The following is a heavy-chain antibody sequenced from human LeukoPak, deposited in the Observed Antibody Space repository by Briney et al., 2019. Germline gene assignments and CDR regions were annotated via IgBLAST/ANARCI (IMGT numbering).Heavy chain of an antibody. J-gene: IGHJ4*02. CDR2: IYPGDSDT. CDR3: ARHTKEEGGSYYVDY. D-gene: IGHD1-26*01. CDR1: GYSFTSYW. Sequence: GESLKISCKGSGYSFTSYWIGWVRPMPGKGLEWMGIIYPGDSDTRYSPSFQGQVTISADKSISTAYLQWSSLKASDTAMYYCARHTKEEGGSYYVDYWGQGTLVTVSS. V-gene: IGHV5-51*01.